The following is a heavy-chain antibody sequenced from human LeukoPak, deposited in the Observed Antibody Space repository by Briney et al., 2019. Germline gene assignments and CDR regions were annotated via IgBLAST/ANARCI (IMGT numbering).Heavy chain of an antibody. Sequence: GGSLRLSCAASGFTFNIYALHWVRQAPGKGLEWVARISYDGSNKYYADSVKGRFTISRDNSKNTLYLQMNSLRPEDTAMYYCARDTYDSIDGMDVWGQGTTVTVSS. CDR3: ARDTYDSIDGMDV. CDR1: GFTFNIYA. CDR2: ISYDGSNK. J-gene: IGHJ6*02. D-gene: IGHD3-22*01. V-gene: IGHV3-30*04.